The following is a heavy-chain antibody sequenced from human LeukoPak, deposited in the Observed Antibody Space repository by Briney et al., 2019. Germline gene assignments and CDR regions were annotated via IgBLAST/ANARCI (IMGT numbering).Heavy chain of an antibody. D-gene: IGHD3-16*02. V-gene: IGHV4-34*01. CDR3: ARVSFGNYDYVWGSYRYTYYFDY. CDR1: GGSFSGYY. CDR2: INHSGST. Sequence: PSETLSLTCAVYGGSFSGYYWSWIRQPPGKGLEWIGEINHSGSTNYNPSLKSRVTISVDMSKNQFSLKLSSVTAADTAVYYCARVSFGNYDYVWGSYRYTYYFDYWGQGTLVTVSS. J-gene: IGHJ4*02.